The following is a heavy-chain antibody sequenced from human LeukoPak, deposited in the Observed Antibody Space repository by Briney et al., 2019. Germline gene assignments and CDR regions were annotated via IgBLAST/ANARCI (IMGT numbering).Heavy chain of an antibody. CDR2: INSDGSIT. V-gene: IGHV3-74*01. CDR1: GFTFTTYW. D-gene: IGHD5-18*01. Sequence: GGSLRLSCAASGFTFTTYWMHWVRRAPGKGLVWVSHINSDGSITSYADSVKGRFTISRDNAKNTLYLQMNSLRAEDTAVYYCARDAVDTANAVWGQGTTVTVSS. CDR3: ARDAVDTANAV. J-gene: IGHJ6*02.